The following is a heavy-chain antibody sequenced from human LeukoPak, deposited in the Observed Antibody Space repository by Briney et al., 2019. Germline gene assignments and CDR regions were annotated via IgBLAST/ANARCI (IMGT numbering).Heavy chain of an antibody. V-gene: IGHV4-39*01. CDR3: ARCIAARYYYYCGMDV. Sequence: SETLSLTCTVSGGSISSSSYYWGWIRQPPGKGLEWIGSIYYSGSAYYNPSLKSRVTISVDTSKNQFSLKLSSVTAADTAVYYCARCIAARYYYYCGMDVWGQGTTVTVSS. J-gene: IGHJ6*02. CDR1: GGSISSSSYY. CDR2: IYYSGSA. D-gene: IGHD6-6*01.